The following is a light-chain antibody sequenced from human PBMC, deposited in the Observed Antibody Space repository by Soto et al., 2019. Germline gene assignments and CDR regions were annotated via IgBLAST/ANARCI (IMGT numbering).Light chain of an antibody. Sequence: EIVMTQSPVTLSVSPGERATLSCRASQSVKNNLAWYQQKVGQAPRLLIYDASTRATGIPARFSGSGSGAEFTLTISSLLSEDFAVYFCQHRTKWPLTFGGGTKVDI. J-gene: IGKJ4*01. CDR2: DAS. CDR1: QSVKNN. CDR3: QHRTKWPLT. V-gene: IGKV3-15*01.